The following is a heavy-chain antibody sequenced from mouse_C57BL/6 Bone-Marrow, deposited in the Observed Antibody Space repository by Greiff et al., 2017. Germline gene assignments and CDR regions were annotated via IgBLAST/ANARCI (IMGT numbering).Heavy chain of an antibody. Sequence: EVQLVESEGGLVQPGSSMKLSCTASGFTFSDYYMAWVRQVPEKGLEWVANINYDGSSTYYLDSLKSRFIISRDNAKNILYLQMSSLKSEDTATYYCAREDYYGSSFWYFDVWGTGTTVTVS. CDR2: INYDGSST. CDR1: GFTFSDYY. CDR3: AREDYYGSSFWYFDV. D-gene: IGHD1-1*01. J-gene: IGHJ1*03. V-gene: IGHV5-16*01.